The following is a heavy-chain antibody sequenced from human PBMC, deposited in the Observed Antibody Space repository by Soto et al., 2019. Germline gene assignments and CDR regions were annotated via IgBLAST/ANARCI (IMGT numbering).Heavy chain of an antibody. CDR1: GFTFSSYS. Sequence: PGGSLRLSCAASGFTFSSYSMNWVRQAPGKGLEWVSSISSSSSYIYYADSVKGRFTISRDNAKNSLYLQMNSLRAEDTAVYYCARLRMTVVPSMPLWYYMDVWGKGTTVTGSS. J-gene: IGHJ6*03. CDR3: ARLRMTVVPSMPLWYYMDV. V-gene: IGHV3-21*01. CDR2: ISSSSSYI. D-gene: IGHD2-2*01.